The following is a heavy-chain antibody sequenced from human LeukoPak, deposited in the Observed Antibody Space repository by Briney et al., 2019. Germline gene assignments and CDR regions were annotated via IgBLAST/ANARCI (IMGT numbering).Heavy chain of an antibody. Sequence: PGGSLRLSCAASGFTFSRFGMHWVRQAPGKGPERVAVIWFDGSKEYYADSVKGRFNISRDNSKNTLYLQLDSLRAGDTAVYYCARGGENFFDYWGQGTLVTVSS. CDR1: GFTFSRFG. CDR3: ARGGENFFDY. D-gene: IGHD3-10*01. V-gene: IGHV3-33*01. CDR2: IWFDGSKE. J-gene: IGHJ4*02.